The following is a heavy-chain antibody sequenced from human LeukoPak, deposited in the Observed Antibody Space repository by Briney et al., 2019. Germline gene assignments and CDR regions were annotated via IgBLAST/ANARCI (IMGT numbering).Heavy chain of an antibody. CDR3: ARQHDFWSGYYLDY. V-gene: IGHV4-30-4*01. CDR2: IYYSGST. D-gene: IGHD3-3*01. CDR1: GGSNSSGDYY. Sequence: PSQTLSLTCTVSGGSNSSGDYYWSWIRQPPGKGLEWIGYIYYSGSTYYNPSLKSRVTISVDTSKNQFSLKLSSVTAADTAVYYCARQHDFWSGYYLDYWGQGTLVTVSS. J-gene: IGHJ4*02.